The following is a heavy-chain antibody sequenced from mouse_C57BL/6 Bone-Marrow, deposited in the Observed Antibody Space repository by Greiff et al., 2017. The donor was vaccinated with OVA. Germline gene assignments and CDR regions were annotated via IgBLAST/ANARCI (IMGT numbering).Heavy chain of an antibody. D-gene: IGHD1-1*01. V-gene: IGHV5-17*01. CDR2: ISSGSSTI. J-gene: IGHJ2*01. Sequence: EVKLVESGGGLVQPGGSLKLSCAASGFTFSDYGMHWVRQAPEKGLEWVAYISSGSSTIYYADTVKGRFTISRDNAKNTLFLQMTSLRSEDTAMYYCARRAITTVVGDYWGQGTTLTVSS. CDR1: GFTFSDYG. CDR3: ARRAITTVVGDY.